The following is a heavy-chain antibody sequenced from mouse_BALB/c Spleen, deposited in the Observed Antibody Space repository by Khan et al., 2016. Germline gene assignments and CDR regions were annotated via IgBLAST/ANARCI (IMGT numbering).Heavy chain of an antibody. V-gene: IGHV9-1*02. Sequence: QIQLVQSGPELKKPGETVKISCKASGYTFTNYGMNWVKQAPGKGLKWMGWINTYTGEPTYADDFKGRFAFSLETSASTAYLQINNLKNEERATYFCATYYLYYFDYWGQGTTLTVSS. CDR1: GYTFTNYG. J-gene: IGHJ2*01. D-gene: IGHD1-1*01. CDR2: INTYTGEP. CDR3: ATYYLYYFDY.